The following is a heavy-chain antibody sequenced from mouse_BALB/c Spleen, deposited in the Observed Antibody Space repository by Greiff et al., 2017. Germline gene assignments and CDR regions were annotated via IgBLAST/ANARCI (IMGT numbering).Heavy chain of an antibody. V-gene: IGHV5-17*02. CDR2: ISSGSSTI. Sequence: EVKLVESGGGLVQPGGSRKLSCAASGFTFSSFGMHWVRQAPEKGLEWVAYISSGSSTIYYADTVKGRFTISRDNPKNTLFLQMTSLRSEDTAMYYCARAGDGYYTNFDYWGQGTTLTVSS. CDR3: ARAGDGYYTNFDY. D-gene: IGHD2-3*01. J-gene: IGHJ2*01. CDR1: GFTFSSFG.